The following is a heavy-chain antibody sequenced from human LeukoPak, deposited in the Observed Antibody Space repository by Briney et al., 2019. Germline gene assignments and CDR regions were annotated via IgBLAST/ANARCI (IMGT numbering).Heavy chain of an antibody. Sequence: GESLKISCKGSGYSFTSYWIGWVRQMPGKGLEWMGIIYPGDSDTKYSPSFQGRVTISVDKSVTTAYLHWSSLRTSDSAIYYCARLTLSWGQGTLVTVSS. CDR2: IYPGDSDT. J-gene: IGHJ5*02. D-gene: IGHD2/OR15-2a*01. CDR3: ARLTLS. CDR1: GYSFTSYW. V-gene: IGHV5-51*01.